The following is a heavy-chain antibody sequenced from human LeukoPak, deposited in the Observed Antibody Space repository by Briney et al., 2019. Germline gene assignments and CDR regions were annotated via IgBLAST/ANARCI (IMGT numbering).Heavy chain of an antibody. V-gene: IGHV3-15*01. Sequence: PGGSLRLSCAASGFTFSSYAMSWVRQAPGKGLEWVGRIKSLAAGGTDYAAPVKGRFSISRVDSTNTVYLQMNSLKTEDTAVYYCTHDTSGYYSLHSWGQGTLVTVSS. D-gene: IGHD3-22*01. J-gene: IGHJ4*02. CDR3: THDTSGYYSLHS. CDR1: GFTFSSYA. CDR2: IKSLAAGGT.